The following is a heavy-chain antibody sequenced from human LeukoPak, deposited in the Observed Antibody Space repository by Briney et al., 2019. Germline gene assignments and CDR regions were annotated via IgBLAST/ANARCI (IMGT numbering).Heavy chain of an antibody. CDR2: INGNGGST. CDR3: AKDRIAVAGYYFDY. Sequence: PGGSLRLSCAASGFTFSSYAMSWARPAPGKGLEWVSGINGNGGSTYYADSVKGRFTISRDNSRNTLYLQMNSLRGEDTAVYYCAKDRIAVAGYYFDYWGQGTVVTVSS. D-gene: IGHD6-19*01. CDR1: GFTFSSYA. J-gene: IGHJ4*02. V-gene: IGHV3-23*01.